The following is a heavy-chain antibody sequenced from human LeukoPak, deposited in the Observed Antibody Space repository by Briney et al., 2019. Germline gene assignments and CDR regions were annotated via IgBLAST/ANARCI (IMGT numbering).Heavy chain of an antibody. CDR2: INPNSGGT. CDR3: ARERKNYYGSGSYSAWFDP. CDR1: GYTFTGYY. Sequence: ASVKVSCKASGYTFTGYYMHWVRQAPGQGLEWMGWINPNSGGTNYAQKFQGRVTMTRDTSISTAYMELSRLRSDDTAVYYCARERKNYYGSGSYSAWFDPWGQGTLVTVSS. V-gene: IGHV1-2*02. J-gene: IGHJ5*02. D-gene: IGHD3-10*01.